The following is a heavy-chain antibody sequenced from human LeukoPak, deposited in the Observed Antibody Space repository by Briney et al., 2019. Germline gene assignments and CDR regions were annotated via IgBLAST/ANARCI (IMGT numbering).Heavy chain of an antibody. Sequence: GGALRLSCVASGFTFISYGMHCVRPAPGKGLGWGAIISYDGGNKYYADSVKGRFTISRDNSKNTLYLQMNSLRAEDTAVYYCAKPGLRYFDWLLKFADYFDYWGQGTLVTVSS. V-gene: IGHV3-30*18. CDR3: AKPGLRYFDWLLKFADYFDY. D-gene: IGHD3-9*01. J-gene: IGHJ4*02. CDR2: ISYDGGNK. CDR1: GFTFISYG.